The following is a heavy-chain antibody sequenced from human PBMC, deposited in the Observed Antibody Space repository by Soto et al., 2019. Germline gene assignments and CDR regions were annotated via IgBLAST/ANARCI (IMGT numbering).Heavy chain of an antibody. D-gene: IGHD2-21*02. CDR2: IYYSGST. J-gene: IGHJ6*02. V-gene: IGHV4-4*02. CDR1: GGSIISSTW. Sequence: QVQLQESGPGLVKPSGTLSLMCAVSGGSIISSTWWSWVRQPPGKGLEWIGEIYYSGSTNYNPSLKSRVTIXVXKXXNQFSLKLSSVTAADTAVYYCARDGYCGGDCYSYYYYGMDVWGQGTTVTVSS. CDR3: ARDGYCGGDCYSYYYYGMDV.